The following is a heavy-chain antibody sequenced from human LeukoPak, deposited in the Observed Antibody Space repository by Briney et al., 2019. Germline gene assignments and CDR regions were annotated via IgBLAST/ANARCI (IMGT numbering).Heavy chain of an antibody. CDR2: IYSGGST. CDR3: ARAPGHFDY. J-gene: IGHJ4*01. Sequence: GGSLRLSCTASGFTVSSNYMSWVRQAPGKGLEWVSVIYSGGSTYYADSVKGRFTVSRDNSKNTLYLQMNSLRAEDTAVYYCARAPGHFDYWGQETWSPSPQ. CDR1: GFTVSSNY. V-gene: IGHV3-53*01.